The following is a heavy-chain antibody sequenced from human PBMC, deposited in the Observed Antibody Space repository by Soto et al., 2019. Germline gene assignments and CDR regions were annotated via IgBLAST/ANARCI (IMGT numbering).Heavy chain of an antibody. D-gene: IGHD6-19*01. CDR3: ASNLMSVAGREDYYYLYYYMDF. J-gene: IGHJ6*03. V-gene: IGHV4-59*08. CDR2: IYYSGST. CDR1: GGSISGYY. Sequence: SETLSLTCTVSGGSISGYYWSWIRQPPGKGLEWIWYIYYSGSTQYNPSLKSRVSMSADTSKNQFSLKLSSVTAADTAVYYCASNLMSVAGREDYYYLYYYMDFWGKGTTVTVSS.